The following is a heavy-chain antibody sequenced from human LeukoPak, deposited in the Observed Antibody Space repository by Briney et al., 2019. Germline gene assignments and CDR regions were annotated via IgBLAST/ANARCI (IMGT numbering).Heavy chain of an antibody. Sequence: PSETLSLTCTVSGGSISSSSYYWGWIRQPPGKGLEWVSTISGSGGSTYYADSVKGRFTLSRDNSKNTLYLQMNSLRAEDTAVYYCARDRGDCGGDCYSNWFDPWGQGTLVTVSS. CDR3: ARDRGDCGGDCYSNWFDP. D-gene: IGHD2-21*02. J-gene: IGHJ5*02. CDR2: ISGSGGST. CDR1: GGSISSSSYY. V-gene: IGHV3-23*01.